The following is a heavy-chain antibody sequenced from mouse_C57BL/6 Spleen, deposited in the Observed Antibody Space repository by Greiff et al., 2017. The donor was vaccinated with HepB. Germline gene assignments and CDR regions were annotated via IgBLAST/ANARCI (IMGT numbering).Heavy chain of an antibody. D-gene: IGHD2-3*01. CDR2: IYPSDSET. CDR3: ARGGDGSFAY. CDR1: GYTFTSYW. J-gene: IGHJ3*01. V-gene: IGHV1-61*01. Sequence: VKQSCKASGYTFTSYWMDWVKQRPGQGLEWIGNIYPSDSETHYNQKFKDKATLTVDKSSSTAYMQLSSLTSEDSAVYYCARGGDGSFAYWGQGTLVTVSA.